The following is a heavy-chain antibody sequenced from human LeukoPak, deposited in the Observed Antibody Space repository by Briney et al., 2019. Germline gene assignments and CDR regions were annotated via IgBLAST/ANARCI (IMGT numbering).Heavy chain of an antibody. D-gene: IGHD2-15*01. Sequence: PSETLSLTCTVSGYSISSDYYWGWIRQPPGKGLEWIGSIYHSGSTYYNPSLKSRVTISVDTSKNQFSLKLSSVTAADTAVYYCARDGYCSGGSCYFGYMLFDYWGQGTLVTVSS. CDR2: IYHSGST. J-gene: IGHJ4*02. V-gene: IGHV4-38-2*02. CDR1: GYSISSDYY. CDR3: ARDGYCSGGSCYFGYMLFDY.